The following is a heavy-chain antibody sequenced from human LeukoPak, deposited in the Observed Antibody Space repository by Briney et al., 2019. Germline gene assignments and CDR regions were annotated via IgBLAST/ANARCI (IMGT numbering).Heavy chain of an antibody. CDR2: ISGSGGST. CDR3: AKKFVAAPSYYFDY. CDR1: GFTFRSYA. Sequence: GGSLRLSCAASGFTFRSYAMSWVRQAPGKGLEWVSAISGSGGSTYYADSVKGRFTISRDNSKNTLYLQMNSLRAEDTAVYYCAKKFVAAPSYYFDYWGQGTLVTVSS. D-gene: IGHD2-15*01. V-gene: IGHV3-23*01. J-gene: IGHJ4*02.